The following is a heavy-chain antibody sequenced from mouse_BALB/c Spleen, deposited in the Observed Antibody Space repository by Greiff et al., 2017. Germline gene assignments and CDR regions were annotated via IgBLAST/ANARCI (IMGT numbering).Heavy chain of an antibody. CDR2: ISSGGSYT. Sequence: EVKLQESGGGLVKPGGSLKLSCAASGFTFSSYTMSWVRQTPEKRLEWVATISSGGSYTYYPDSVKGRFTISRDNAKNTLYLQMSSLKSEDTAMYYCTRESYGNYEVDYWGQGTTLTVSS. D-gene: IGHD2-1*01. CDR1: GFTFSSYT. V-gene: IGHV5-6-4*01. CDR3: TRESYGNYEVDY. J-gene: IGHJ2*01.